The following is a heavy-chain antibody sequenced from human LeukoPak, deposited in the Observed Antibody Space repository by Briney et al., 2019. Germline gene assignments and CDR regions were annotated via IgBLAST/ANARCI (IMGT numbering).Heavy chain of an antibody. V-gene: IGHV1-18*01. CDR3: ARDPNFLEQFPNGFDI. J-gene: IGHJ3*02. CDR1: GYTFISHG. Sequence: ASVKVSCKASGYTFISHGISWVRQAPGQGLEWMGWISVFNGDTNYAQNLQGRVTMTTDTSTSTAYMELRSLRSDDTAVYFCARDPNFLEQFPNGFDIWGQGTTVTVSS. D-gene: IGHD3-3*01. CDR2: ISVFNGDT.